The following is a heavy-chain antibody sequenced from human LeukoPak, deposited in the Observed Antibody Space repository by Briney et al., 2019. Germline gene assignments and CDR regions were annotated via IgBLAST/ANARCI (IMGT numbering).Heavy chain of an antibody. J-gene: IGHJ4*02. V-gene: IGHV3-23*01. D-gene: IGHD3-10*01. CDR1: GFTFNNYA. CDR3: AKDEMNYYGSGSYYQFDY. Sequence: PGGSLRLSCAASGFTFNNYAMNWVRQAPGKGLEWVSSINGSGGRTYYADSAKGRFTISRDNSKNTLYLQMNSLRAEDTAVYYCAKDEMNYYGSGSYYQFDYWGQGTLVTVSS. CDR2: INGSGGRT.